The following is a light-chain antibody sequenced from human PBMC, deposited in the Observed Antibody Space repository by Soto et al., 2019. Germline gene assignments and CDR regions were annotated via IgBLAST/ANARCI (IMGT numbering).Light chain of an antibody. CDR2: AAS. CDR3: QQLYSYPIT. CDR1: QGFSSY. Sequence: DIQLTQSPSFLSASVGDRVTITCRASQGFSSYLGWYQQKPGKAPKLLIYAASTLQSGVPSRFSGSGSGTEFTLTISSLQPEDFATYYCQQLYSYPITFGQGTRLEIK. J-gene: IGKJ5*01. V-gene: IGKV1-9*01.